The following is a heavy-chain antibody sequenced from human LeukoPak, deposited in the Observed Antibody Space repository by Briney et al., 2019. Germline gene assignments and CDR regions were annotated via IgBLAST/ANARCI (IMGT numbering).Heavy chain of an antibody. CDR2: IKQDGSEK. D-gene: IGHD6-25*01. CDR1: GFTFSSYW. CDR3: ARGGAAAIAGYYYYYMDV. Sequence: GGSLRLSCAASGFTFSSYWMSWVRQAPGKGLEWVANIKQDGSEKYYVDSVKGRFTISRDNAKNSLYLQMNSLRAEDTAVYYCARGGAAAIAGYYYYYMDVWGKGTTVTVSS. J-gene: IGHJ6*03. V-gene: IGHV3-7*01.